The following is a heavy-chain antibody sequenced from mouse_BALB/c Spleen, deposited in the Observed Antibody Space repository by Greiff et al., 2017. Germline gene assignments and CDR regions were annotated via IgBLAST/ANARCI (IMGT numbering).Heavy chain of an antibody. CDR3: AREDRTYWYFEV. V-gene: IGHV5-17*02. CDR1: GFTFSSFG. CDR2: ISSGSSTI. Sequence: EVKLVESGGGLVQPGGSRKLSCAASGFTFSSFGMHWVRQAPEKGLEWVAYISSGSSTIYYADTVKGRFTISRDNPKNTLFLQMTSLGSEDTAMYYCAREDRTYWYFEVWGAGTTVTVSS. J-gene: IGHJ1*01.